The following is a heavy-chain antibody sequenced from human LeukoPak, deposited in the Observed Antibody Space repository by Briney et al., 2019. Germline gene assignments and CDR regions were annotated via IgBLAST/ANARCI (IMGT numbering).Heavy chain of an antibody. D-gene: IGHD3-22*01. CDR1: GYTFTSYG. J-gene: IGHJ4*02. CDR3: ARDYYDSSGYSVPSEFDY. Sequence: GASVKVSCKASGYTFTSYGISWVRQAPGQGLEWMGWISAYNGNTNYAQKLQGRVTMTTGTSTSTAYMELRSLRSDDTAVYYCARDYYDSSGYSVPSEFDYWGQGTMVTVSS. V-gene: IGHV1-18*01. CDR2: ISAYNGNT.